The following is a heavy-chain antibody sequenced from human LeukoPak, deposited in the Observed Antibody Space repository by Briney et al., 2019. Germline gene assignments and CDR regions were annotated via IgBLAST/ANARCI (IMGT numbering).Heavy chain of an antibody. CDR2: INYSGST. CDR1: GGSISSYY. CDR3: ARVMGYYYGSGMGSGMDV. J-gene: IGHJ6*02. V-gene: IGHV4-59*01. Sequence: SSETLSLTCTVSGGSISSYYWSWIRQPPGKGLEWIGYINYSGSTNYNPSLKSRVTISVDTSKNQFSQKLSSVTAADTAVYYCARVMGYYYGSGMGSGMDVWGQGTTVTVSS. D-gene: IGHD3-10*01.